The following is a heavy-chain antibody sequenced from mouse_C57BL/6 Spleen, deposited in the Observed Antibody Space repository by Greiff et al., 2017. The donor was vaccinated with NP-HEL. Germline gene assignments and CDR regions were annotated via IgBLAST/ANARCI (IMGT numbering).Heavy chain of an antibody. CDR2: IWWDNDK. Sequence: QVTLKVSGPGILQPSQTLSLTCSFSGFSLSTFGMGVVWIRQPSGQGLEWLAHIWWDNDKYYNPALKSRLTISKDTSKNQVFLKIANVDTAATATYYCARISDRNYDFDGWGKGATLTVST. J-gene: IGHJ2*01. CDR3: ARISDRNYDFDG. V-gene: IGHV8-8*01. CDR1: GFSLSTFGMG. D-gene: IGHD2-5*01.